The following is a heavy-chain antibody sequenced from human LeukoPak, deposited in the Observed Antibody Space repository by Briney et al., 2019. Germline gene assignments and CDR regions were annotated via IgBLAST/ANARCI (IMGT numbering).Heavy chain of an antibody. CDR1: GFSFSNYA. D-gene: IGHD7-27*01. CDR2: IYSGGGT. V-gene: IGHV3-53*01. Sequence: GGSLRLSCAASGFSFSNYAIHWVRQAPGKGPEWVSVIYSGGGTYYADSVKGRFTISRDNSKNTLYLQMNSLRAEDTAVYYCARKPNWDDAFDIWGQGTMVTVSS. CDR3: ARKPNWDDAFDI. J-gene: IGHJ3*02.